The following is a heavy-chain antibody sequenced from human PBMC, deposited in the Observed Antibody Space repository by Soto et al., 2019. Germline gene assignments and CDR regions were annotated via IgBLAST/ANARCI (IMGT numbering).Heavy chain of an antibody. V-gene: IGHV4-34*01. CDR2: INHSGST. D-gene: IGHD3-10*01. CDR3: ARPGQYYYYYGMDV. J-gene: IGHJ6*02. Sequence: SETLSLTCAVYGGSFSGYYWSWIRQPPGKGLEWIGEINHSGSTNYNPSLKSRVTISVDTSKNQFSLKLSSVTAADTAVYYCARPGQYYYYYGMDVWGQGTTVTVS. CDR1: GGSFSGYY.